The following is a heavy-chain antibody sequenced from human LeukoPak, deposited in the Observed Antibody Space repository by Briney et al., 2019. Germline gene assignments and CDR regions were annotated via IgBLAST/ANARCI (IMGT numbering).Heavy chain of an antibody. CDR1: GFTFSSYG. D-gene: IGHD1-26*01. CDR3: AKEGFGNYYSAYFDY. CDR2: ISGSGGST. V-gene: IGHV3-23*01. J-gene: IGHJ4*02. Sequence: GGSLRLSCAASGFTFSSYGMSWVRQAPGKGLEWVSAISGSGGSTYYADSVKGRFTISRDNSKNTLYLQMNGLRAEDTAVYYCAKEGFGNYYSAYFDYWGQGTLVTVSS.